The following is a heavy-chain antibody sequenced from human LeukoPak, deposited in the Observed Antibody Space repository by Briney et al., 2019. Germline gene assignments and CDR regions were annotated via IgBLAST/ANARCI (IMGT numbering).Heavy chain of an antibody. CDR3: ARVPYGSAGKDV. CDR1: GGSFSGYY. Sequence: SETLSLTCAVYGGSFSGYYWSWIRQPPGKGLEWIGEINHSGSTNYNPSLKSRVTISVDTSKNQFSLKLSSVAAADTAVYYCARVPYGSAGKDVWGKGTTVTVSS. J-gene: IGHJ6*04. CDR2: INHSGST. D-gene: IGHD3-10*01. V-gene: IGHV4-34*01.